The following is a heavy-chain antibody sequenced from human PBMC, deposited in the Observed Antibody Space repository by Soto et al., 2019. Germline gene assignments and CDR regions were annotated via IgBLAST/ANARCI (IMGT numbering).Heavy chain of an antibody. CDR2: LDYSGST. CDR3: ARHYSSGSRNWFDP. Sequence: PSETLSLTCNVSGVSISSTSYNWGWIRQPPGKGLEWIGTLDYSGSTYYNPSLRSRVTISVDTSKNQFSLKLSSVTAADTAVFYCARHYSSGSRNWFDPWGQGTLVTVSS. CDR1: GVSISSTSYN. V-gene: IGHV4-39*01. D-gene: IGHD6-19*01. J-gene: IGHJ5*02.